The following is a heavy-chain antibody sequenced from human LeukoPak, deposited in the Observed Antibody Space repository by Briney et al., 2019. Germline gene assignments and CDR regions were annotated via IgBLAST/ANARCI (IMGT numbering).Heavy chain of an antibody. Sequence: GGSLRLSCAASGFTFSNYAMSWVRQAPGKGLEWVSTISGSGGSTYYADSVKGRFTISRDNSKNTLYLQMNSLRAEDTALYYCAKDVGKWESLHFFDYWGQGTLVTVSS. J-gene: IGHJ4*02. D-gene: IGHD1-26*01. CDR1: GFTFSNYA. CDR3: AKDVGKWESLHFFDY. CDR2: ISGSGGST. V-gene: IGHV3-23*01.